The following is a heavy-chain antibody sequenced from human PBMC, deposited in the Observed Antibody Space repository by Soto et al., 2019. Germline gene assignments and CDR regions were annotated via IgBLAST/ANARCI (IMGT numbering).Heavy chain of an antibody. D-gene: IGHD6-6*01. CDR1: GGSLSSGDYY. CDR3: ARSLDGVAARTDY. J-gene: IGHJ4*02. Sequence: SETLSLTCTVSGGSLSSGDYYWSWIRQPPGKGLEWIGYIYYSGSTYYNPSLKSRITISVDTSKNQFSLKLSSVTAADTAVYFCARSLDGVAARTDYWGQGTLVTVSS. CDR2: IYYSGST. V-gene: IGHV4-30-4*01.